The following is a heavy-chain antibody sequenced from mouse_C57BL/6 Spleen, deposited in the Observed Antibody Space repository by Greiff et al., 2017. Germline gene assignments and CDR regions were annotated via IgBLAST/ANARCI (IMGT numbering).Heavy chain of an antibody. CDR1: GFTIKNTY. D-gene: IGHD2-10*02. V-gene: IGHV14-3*01. Sequence: EVQLQQSVAELVRPGASVKLSCTASGFTIKNTYMHWVKQRPEQGLEWIGRIDPANGNTKYAPKFQGKATITADTSSNTAYLQLSSLTSEDTAIYYCARREYRKARAMDYRGQGTSVTVSS. CDR2: IDPANGNT. CDR3: ARREYRKARAMDY. J-gene: IGHJ4*01.